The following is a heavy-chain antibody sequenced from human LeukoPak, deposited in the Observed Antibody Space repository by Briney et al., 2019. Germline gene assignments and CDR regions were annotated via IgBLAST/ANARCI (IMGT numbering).Heavy chain of an antibody. CDR2: INHSGRT. CDR3: ARDPCSSINCPLRF. Sequence: PSETLSLTCAVSGGSLSGSYCTWVRQSPGEGLERIGEINHSGRTNYNPSLQSRVTISLDTTRSQYSLILRSVTAADTAVYYCARDPCSSINCPLRFWGQGTLVTVSS. V-gene: IGHV4-34*01. J-gene: IGHJ4*02. CDR1: GGSLSGSY. D-gene: IGHD2-2*01.